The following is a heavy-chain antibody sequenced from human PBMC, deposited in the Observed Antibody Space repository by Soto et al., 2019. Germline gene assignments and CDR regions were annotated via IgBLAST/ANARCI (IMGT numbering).Heavy chain of an antibody. Sequence: GASVKVSCKASGGIFSSYGISWVRQAPGQGLEWMGGIIPIFGTTNYAQKFQGRVTITADKSTSTVYMEVSSLRVEDTAGYYCARDTANGMDVWGQGTTVTVSS. V-gene: IGHV1-69*06. CDR1: GGIFSSYG. D-gene: IGHD4-17*01. J-gene: IGHJ6*02. CDR3: ARDTANGMDV. CDR2: IIPIFGTT.